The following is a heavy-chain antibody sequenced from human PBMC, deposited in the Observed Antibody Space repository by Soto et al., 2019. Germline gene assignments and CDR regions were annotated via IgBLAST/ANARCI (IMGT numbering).Heavy chain of an antibody. D-gene: IGHD3-3*01. V-gene: IGHV4-59*02. CDR3: ARGRGVRFLELDY. J-gene: IGHJ4*02. Sequence: SETLSLTCTVSGGSVSSYYWSWIRQPPGKGLEWIGYIYYSGSTNYNPSLKSRVTISVDTSKNQFSLKLSSVTAADTAVYYCARGRGVRFLELDYWGQGTLVTVSS. CDR2: IYYSGST. CDR1: GGSVSSYY.